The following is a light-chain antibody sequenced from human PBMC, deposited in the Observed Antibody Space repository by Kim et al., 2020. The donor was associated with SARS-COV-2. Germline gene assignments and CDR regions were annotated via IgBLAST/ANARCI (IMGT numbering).Light chain of an antibody. CDR1: QPISSS. CDR3: QQHDSYPWT. V-gene: IGKV1-5*03. CDR2: KAS. Sequence: ASVGDKVTFSCRASQPISSSLAWYQQRAGKAPRLLIYKASSVETGVPSRFSGSGSGTEFTLTITSLQPDDFATYYCQQHDSYPWTFGQGTKVDIK. J-gene: IGKJ1*01.